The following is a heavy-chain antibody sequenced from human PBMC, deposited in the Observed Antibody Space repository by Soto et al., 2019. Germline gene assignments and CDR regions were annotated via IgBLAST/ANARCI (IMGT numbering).Heavy chain of an antibody. D-gene: IGHD2-2*01. V-gene: IGHV3-30*18. J-gene: IGHJ5*02. CDR3: AKDNCISTSCYRLYNWFDP. CDR1: GFTFSSYG. Sequence: QVQLVESGGGVVQPGRSLRLSCAASGFTFSSYGMHWVRQAPGKGLEWVAVISYGGSNKYYADSVKGRFTISRDNSKNTLYLQMNKLRAEYTAVYYCAKDNCISTSCYRLYNWFDPWGQGTLVTVSS. CDR2: ISYGGSNK.